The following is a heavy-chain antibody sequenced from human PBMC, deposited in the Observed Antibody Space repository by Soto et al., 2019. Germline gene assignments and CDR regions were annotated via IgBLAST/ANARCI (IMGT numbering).Heavy chain of an antibody. J-gene: IGHJ4*02. CDR1: GFSFTSYD. D-gene: IGHD3-10*01. CDR2: TSYDGSTK. V-gene: IGHV3-30-3*01. Sequence: QVQLVESGGGVVQPGRSLRLSCAASGFSFTSYDIYWVRQAPGKGLEWVAVTSYDGSTKYYADSVKGRFTISRDNSKDTLYLEMTSLRPEDTAVYYCARNYGSALDYWAREPRSPSPQ. CDR3: ARNYGSALDY.